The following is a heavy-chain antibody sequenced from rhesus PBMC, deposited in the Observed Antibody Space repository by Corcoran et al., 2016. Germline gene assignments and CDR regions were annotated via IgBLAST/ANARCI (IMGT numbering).Heavy chain of an antibody. D-gene: IGHD1-20*01. CDR3: ARGIAGTTSLYIDL. J-gene: IGHJ2*01. CDR2: ISGSGGST. CDR1: GGSISSNY. V-gene: IGHV4-173*01. Sequence: QLQLQESGPGLVKPSETLSLTCAVSGGSISSNYWSWIRQPPGKGLEWIGRISGSGGSTDYNPSLKSRITILTDTSKNQFSLKLSSVTAADTAVYYCARGIAGTTSLYIDLWGPGTPITISS.